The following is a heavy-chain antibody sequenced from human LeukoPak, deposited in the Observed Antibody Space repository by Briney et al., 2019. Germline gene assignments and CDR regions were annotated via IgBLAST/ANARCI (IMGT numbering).Heavy chain of an antibody. J-gene: IGHJ5*02. D-gene: IGHD2-15*01. CDR3: ASQGVVAARGRSNWFDP. CDR1: GGSISSYY. V-gene: IGHV4-4*07. Sequence: SSETLSLTCTVSGGSISSYYWSWIRQPAGKGLEWIGRIYTSGSTNYNPSLKSRVTMSVDTSKNQFSLKLSSVTAADTAVYYCASQGVVAARGRSNWFDPWGQGTLVTVSS. CDR2: IYTSGST.